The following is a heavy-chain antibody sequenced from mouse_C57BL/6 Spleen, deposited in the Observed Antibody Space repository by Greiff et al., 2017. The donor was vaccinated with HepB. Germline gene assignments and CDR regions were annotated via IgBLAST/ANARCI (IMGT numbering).Heavy chain of an antibody. V-gene: IGHV1-69*01. CDR3: ARSQTGDYFDY. CDR2: IDPSDSYT. CDR1: GYTFTSYW. Sequence: QVQLQQPGAELVMPGASVKLSCKASGYTFTSYWMHWVKQRPGQGLEWIGEIDPSDSYTNYNQKFKGKSTLTVDKSSSTAYMQLSSLTSEDSAVYYCARSQTGDYFDYWSQGTTLTGSS. J-gene: IGHJ2*01. D-gene: IGHD4-1*01.